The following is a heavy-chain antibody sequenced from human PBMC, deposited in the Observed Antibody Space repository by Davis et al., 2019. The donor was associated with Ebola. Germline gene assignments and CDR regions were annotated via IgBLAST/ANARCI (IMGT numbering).Heavy chain of an antibody. D-gene: IGHD3-3*01. Sequence: ASVTVSCKASGYTFTGYYIHWVRQAPGQGPEWMGWINPNSGGTNYAQKFQGRVTMTRDTSITTASMELNSLRSDDTAVYYCARGVNDFWSGYYGPPTAYWGQGTLVTVSS. CDR2: INPNSGGT. J-gene: IGHJ4*02. V-gene: IGHV1-2*02. CDR1: GYTFTGYY. CDR3: ARGVNDFWSGYYGPPTAY.